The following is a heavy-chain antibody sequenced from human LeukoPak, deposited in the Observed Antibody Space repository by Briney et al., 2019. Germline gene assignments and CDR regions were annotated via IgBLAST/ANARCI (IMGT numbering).Heavy chain of an antibody. CDR1: GFTFSSYA. Sequence: GGSLRLSCAASGFTFSSYAMHWVRQAPGKGLEWVAVISYDGSNKYYADSVKGRFTISRDDSKNTLYVQMNSLRAEDTAVYYCARRPRTGTAFYYYGMDVWGQGTTVTVSS. J-gene: IGHJ6*02. V-gene: IGHV3-30-3*01. D-gene: IGHD1-7*01. CDR3: ARRPRTGTAFYYYGMDV. CDR2: ISYDGSNK.